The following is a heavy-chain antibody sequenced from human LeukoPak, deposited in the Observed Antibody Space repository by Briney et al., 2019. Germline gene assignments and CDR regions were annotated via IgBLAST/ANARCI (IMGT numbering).Heavy chain of an antibody. V-gene: IGHV6-1*01. CDR3: AKEIRDQQW. D-gene: IGHD6-19*01. CDR2: TYYRSRWYT. J-gene: IGHJ4*02. Sequence: SQTLSLTCAISGDSVSSNSAAWNWIRQSPSRGLEWLGRTYYRSRWYTEYATSVESRITISPDTSKNQFSLQLTSVTPEDTAVYYCAKEIRDQQWWGQGSLVTVSS. CDR1: GDSVSSNSAA.